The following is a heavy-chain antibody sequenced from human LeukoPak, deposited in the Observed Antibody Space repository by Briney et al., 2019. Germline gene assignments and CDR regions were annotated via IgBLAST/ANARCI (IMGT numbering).Heavy chain of an antibody. V-gene: IGHV3-21*01. CDR1: GFTFSSYS. J-gene: IGHJ5*02. CDR3: ARVQMRGMIVGSWFDP. D-gene: IGHD3-22*01. CDR2: ISSSSSYI. Sequence: GGSLRLSCAASGFTFSSYSMNWVRQAPGKGLKWVSSISSSSSYIYYADSVKGRFTISRDNAKNSLYLQMNSLRAEDTAVYYCARVQMRGMIVGSWFDPWGQGTLVTVSS.